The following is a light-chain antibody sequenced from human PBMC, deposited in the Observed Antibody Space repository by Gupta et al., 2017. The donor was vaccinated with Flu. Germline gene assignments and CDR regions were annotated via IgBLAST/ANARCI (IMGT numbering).Light chain of an antibody. CDR2: KAS. CDR3: QQHDIFFS. J-gene: IGKJ2*03. V-gene: IGKV1-5*03. CDR1: QNIRSW. Sequence: YPSTLSASVGDRVTITCRASQNIRSWLAWYQQKPGKAPKLLIHKASTLESGVPSRFSGSESGTEFTLTISSLQPDDFATYFCQQHDIFFSFGQGTKLEIK.